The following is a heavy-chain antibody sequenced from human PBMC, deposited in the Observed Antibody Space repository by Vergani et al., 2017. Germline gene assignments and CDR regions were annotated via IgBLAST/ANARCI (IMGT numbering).Heavy chain of an antibody. D-gene: IGHD2-2*01. Sequence: QVQLVESGGGVVQPGRSLRLSCAASGFTFSSYEMNWVRQAPGKGLEWVAVIWYDGSNKYYADSVKGRFTISRDNAKNSLYLQMNSLRAEDTAVYYCARGGRYCSSTSCYRWFDPWGQGTLVTVSS. V-gene: IGHV3-33*08. CDR2: IWYDGSNK. CDR1: GFTFSSYE. J-gene: IGHJ5*02. CDR3: ARGGRYCSSTSCYRWFDP.